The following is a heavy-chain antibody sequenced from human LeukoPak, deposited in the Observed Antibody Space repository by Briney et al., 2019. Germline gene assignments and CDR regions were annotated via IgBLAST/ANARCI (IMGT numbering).Heavy chain of an antibody. J-gene: IGHJ4*02. Sequence: GGSLRLSCAAPGFTVSSNYMSWVRQAPGKGLEWVSVIYSGGSTYYADSVKGRFTISRDNSKNTLYLQMNSLRAEDTAVYYCAREEYDSSGYYFDYWGQGTLVTVSS. V-gene: IGHV3-53*01. CDR2: IYSGGST. D-gene: IGHD3-22*01. CDR1: GFTVSSNY. CDR3: AREEYDSSGYYFDY.